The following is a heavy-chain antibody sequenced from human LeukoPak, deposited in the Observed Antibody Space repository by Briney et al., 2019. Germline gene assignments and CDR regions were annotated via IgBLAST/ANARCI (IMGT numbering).Heavy chain of an antibody. D-gene: IGHD3-10*01. CDR2: ISGSGAMT. J-gene: IGHJ4*02. V-gene: IGHV3-23*01. CDR3: AKDRVDGSGSQFDS. CDR1: GFTFNNHA. Sequence: GGSLRPSCAASGFTFNNHAMIWVRQAPGKGLEWVSSISGSGAMTYYGDSVKGRFTISRDNAMDTLYLQMNSLRADDTAVYYCAKDRVDGSGSQFDSWGQGSLVIVSS.